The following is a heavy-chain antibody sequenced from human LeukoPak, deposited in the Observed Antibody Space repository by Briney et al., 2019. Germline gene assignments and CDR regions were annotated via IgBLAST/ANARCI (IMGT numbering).Heavy chain of an antibody. V-gene: IGHV1-2*02. CDR3: ARGGDDSGLYFAY. Sequence: GASVKVSCKASGYSFTGFYIHWVRQAAGQGLEWMAWINPQTGATNYAQKFKGRITTTRDLSITTAYMEVTTLRSDDTAVYYCARGGDDSGLYFAYWGQGTLVTVSS. CDR2: INPQTGAT. CDR1: GYSFTGFY. J-gene: IGHJ4*02. D-gene: IGHD3-22*01.